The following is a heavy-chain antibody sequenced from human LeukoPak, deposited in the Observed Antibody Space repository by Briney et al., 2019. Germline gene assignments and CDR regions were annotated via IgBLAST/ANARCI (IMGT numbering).Heavy chain of an antibody. J-gene: IGHJ4*02. V-gene: IGHV1-69*13. Sequence: GASVKVSCKASGGTFSSYAISWVRQAPGQGLEWMGGIIPIFGTANYAQKFQGRVTITADESTSTAYMEQSSLRSEDTAVYYWGRDEGLGWLNFDYWGERTLVTVSS. D-gene: IGHD3-16*01. CDR2: IIPIFGTA. CDR3: GRDEGLGWLNFDY. CDR1: GGTFSSYA.